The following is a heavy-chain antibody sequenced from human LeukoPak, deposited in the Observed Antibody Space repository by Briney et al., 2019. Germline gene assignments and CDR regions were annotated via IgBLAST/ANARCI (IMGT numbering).Heavy chain of an antibody. CDR3: AREGPRRREVWFDY. Sequence: SQTLSLTCAVSGGSISSGGYSWSWIRQPPGKGLEWIGYIYHSGSTYYNPSLKSRVTISVDRSKNQFSLKLSSVTAADTAVYYCAREGPRRREVWFDYWGQGTLVTVPS. V-gene: IGHV4-30-2*01. D-gene: IGHD3-10*01. CDR1: GGSISSGGYS. CDR2: IYHSGST. J-gene: IGHJ4*02.